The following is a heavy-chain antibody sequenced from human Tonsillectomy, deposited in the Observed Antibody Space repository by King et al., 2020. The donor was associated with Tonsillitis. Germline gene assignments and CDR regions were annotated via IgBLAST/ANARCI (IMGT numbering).Heavy chain of an antibody. Sequence: VQLQESGPGLVKPSETLSLTCAVSGYSISSGYYWGWIRQPPGKGLEWIGSIYHSGSTYYNPSLKSRVTISVDTSKNQFSLKLSSVTAADTAVYYCARDKQYYYASSGYLTPDNWFDPWGQGTLVTVSS. J-gene: IGHJ5*02. V-gene: IGHV4-38-2*02. CDR2: IYHSGST. CDR3: ARDKQYYYASSGYLTPDNWFDP. CDR1: GYSISSGYY. D-gene: IGHD3-22*01.